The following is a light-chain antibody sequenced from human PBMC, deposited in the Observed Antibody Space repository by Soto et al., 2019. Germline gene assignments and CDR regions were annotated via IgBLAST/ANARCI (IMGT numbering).Light chain of an antibody. J-gene: IGKJ1*01. CDR1: QSVYNN. CDR2: GAS. Sequence: EIVMTQSPATLSVSPGERATLSCRASQSVYNNLAWYQQKPGQAPRLLIHGASTRATGVPDRFSGSGSGTDFTLTISRLEPEDFAVYHCQQYGSLSWTFGQGTKVDIK. V-gene: IGKV3D-15*01. CDR3: QQYGSLSWT.